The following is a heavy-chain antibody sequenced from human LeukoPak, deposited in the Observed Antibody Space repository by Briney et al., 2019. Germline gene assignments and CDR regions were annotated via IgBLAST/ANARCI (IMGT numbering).Heavy chain of an antibody. CDR3: AKDTGGVLLWFGGFDY. D-gene: IGHD3-10*01. CDR1: GFTFDDYA. CDR2: ISWNSGSI. J-gene: IGHJ4*02. V-gene: IGHV3-9*01. Sequence: GGSLRLSCAASGFTFDDYAMHWVRQAPGKGLEWVSGISWNSGSIGYADSVKGRFTISRDNAKNSLYLQMSSLRAEDTALYYCAKDTGGVLLWFGGFDYWGQGTLVTVSS.